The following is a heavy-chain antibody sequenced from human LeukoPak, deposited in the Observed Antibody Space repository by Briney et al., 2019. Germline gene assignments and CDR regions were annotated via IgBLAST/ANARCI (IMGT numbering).Heavy chain of an antibody. CDR1: GGSFSGYY. V-gene: IGHV4-34*01. Sequence: PSETLSLTCAVYGGSFSGYYWSWIRQPPGKGLEWIGEINHSGSTNYNPSLKSRVTISVDTSKNQFSPKLSSVTAADTAVYYCARGRVVIARYYFDYWGQGTLVTVSS. CDR3: ARGRVVIARYYFDY. J-gene: IGHJ4*02. CDR2: INHSGST. D-gene: IGHD2-21*01.